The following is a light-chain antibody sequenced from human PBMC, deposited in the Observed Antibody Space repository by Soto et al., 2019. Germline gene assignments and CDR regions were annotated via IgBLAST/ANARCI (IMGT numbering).Light chain of an antibody. CDR1: SSNIGAGYD. CDR2: VNN. CDR3: QSYDRSLSGYV. J-gene: IGLJ1*01. Sequence: QSVLTQPPSVSGAPGQRVTISCTGSSSNIGAGYDVHWYQHFPGTAPKLLIYVNNNRPSGVPDRFSGSKSGTSASLAITGVRAGDEADYYCQSYDRSLSGYVFGTGTKVTVL. V-gene: IGLV1-40*01.